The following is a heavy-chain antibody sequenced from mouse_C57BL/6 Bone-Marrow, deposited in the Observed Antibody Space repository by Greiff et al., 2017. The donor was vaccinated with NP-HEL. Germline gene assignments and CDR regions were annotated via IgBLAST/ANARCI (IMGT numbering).Heavy chain of an antibody. CDR3: QYGNYGFDY. Sequence: QVQLQQPGAELVKPGASVKVSCKASGYTFTSYWMHWVKQRPGQGLEWIGDIYPGSGSTNYNEKFKSKATLTVDTSSSTAYMQLSSLTSEDSAVYYCQYGNYGFDYWGQGTTLTVSS. D-gene: IGHD2-1*01. J-gene: IGHJ2*01. CDR2: IYPGSGST. V-gene: IGHV1-55*01. CDR1: GYTFTSYW.